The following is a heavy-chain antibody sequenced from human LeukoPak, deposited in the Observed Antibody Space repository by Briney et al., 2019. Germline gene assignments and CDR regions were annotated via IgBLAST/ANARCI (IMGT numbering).Heavy chain of an antibody. CDR3: AREGRVVVVAATTPFDY. CDR1: GFTFSSYA. CDR2: ISYDGSNK. D-gene: IGHD2-15*01. V-gene: IGHV3-30*04. Sequence: PGGSLRLSCAASGFTFSSYAMHWVRQAPGKGLEWVAVISYDGSNKYYADSVKGRFTISRDNSKNTLYLQMNSLRAEDTAVYYCAREGRVVVVAATTPFDYWGQGTLVTGSS. J-gene: IGHJ4*02.